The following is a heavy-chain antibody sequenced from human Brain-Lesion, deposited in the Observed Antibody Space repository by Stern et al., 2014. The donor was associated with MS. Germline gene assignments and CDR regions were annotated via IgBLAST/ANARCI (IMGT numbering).Heavy chain of an antibody. Sequence: EMQLVESGGGLVQPGGSLTISCTAAGFTFGNYWMTWVRQAPGKGLEWGANIKEDGTEKNYVDSVKGRFTISRDNARNSLYLQMSSLRVEDTALYYCARVYNTIYGIVTQRGSGMDVWGQGTTVIVSS. V-gene: IGHV3-7*01. CDR3: ARVYNTIYGIVTQRGSGMDV. CDR1: GFTFGNYW. D-gene: IGHD3-3*01. J-gene: IGHJ6*02. CDR2: IKEDGTEK.